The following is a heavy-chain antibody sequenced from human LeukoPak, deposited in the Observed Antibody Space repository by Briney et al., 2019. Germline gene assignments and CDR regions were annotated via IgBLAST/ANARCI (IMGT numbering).Heavy chain of an antibody. J-gene: IGHJ4*02. CDR2: IYYSGST. CDR1: GGSISSYY. D-gene: IGHD5-12*01. Sequence: PSETLSLTCTVSGGSISSYYWSWIRQPPGKGLEWIGYIYYSGSTNYNPSLKSRVTISVDTSKNQFSLKLSSVTAADTAVYYCARGRGYSGYDVGYWGQGTLVTVSS. CDR3: ARGRGYSGYDVGY. V-gene: IGHV4-59*01.